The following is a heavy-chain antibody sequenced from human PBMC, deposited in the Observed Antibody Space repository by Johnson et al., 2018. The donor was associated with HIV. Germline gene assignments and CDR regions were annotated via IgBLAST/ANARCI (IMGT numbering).Heavy chain of an antibody. CDR3: AKALRITMVQVYHRGGDAFDI. Sequence: VQLVESGGGLVQPGRSLRLSCTASGFTFGDYAMSWVSQAPGKGLEWVSAISGSGGSTYYADSVKGRFTISRDNSKNTLYLQMNSLRAEDTAVDYCAKALRITMVQVYHRGGDAFDIWGPGTMVTVSS. CDR2: ISGSGGST. J-gene: IGHJ3*02. CDR1: GFTFGDYA. D-gene: IGHD3-10*01. V-gene: IGHV3-23*04.